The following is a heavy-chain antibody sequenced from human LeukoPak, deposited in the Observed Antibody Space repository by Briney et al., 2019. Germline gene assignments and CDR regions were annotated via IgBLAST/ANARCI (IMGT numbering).Heavy chain of an antibody. J-gene: IGHJ4*02. CDR2: ISYDGSNK. Sequence: GGSLRLSCAASGFTFSSYAMHWVRQAPGKGLEWVAVISYDGSNKYYADSVKGRFTISRDNSKNTLYLQMNSLRAEDTAVYYCARDKSLSGSYYFYWGQGTLVTVSS. V-gene: IGHV3-30*04. CDR1: GFTFSSYA. D-gene: IGHD1-26*01. CDR3: ARDKSLSGSYYFY.